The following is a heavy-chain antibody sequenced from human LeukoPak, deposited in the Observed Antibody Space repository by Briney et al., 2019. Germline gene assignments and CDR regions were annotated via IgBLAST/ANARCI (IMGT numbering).Heavy chain of an antibody. CDR2: IYTSGST. CDR1: GGSISSGSYY. J-gene: IGHJ4*02. Sequence: PSETLSLTCTVSGGSISSGSYYWSWIRQPAGKGLEWIGRIYTSGSTNYNPSLKSRVTISVDTSKNQFSLRLSSVTAADTAVYYCARQTGSGLFILPGGQGTLVTVSS. V-gene: IGHV4-61*02. D-gene: IGHD3/OR15-3a*01. CDR3: ARQTGSGLFILP.